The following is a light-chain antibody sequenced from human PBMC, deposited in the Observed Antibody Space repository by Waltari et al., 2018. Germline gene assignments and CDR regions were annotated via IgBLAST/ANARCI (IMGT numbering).Light chain of an antibody. V-gene: IGLV3-1*01. CDR2: QDS. J-gene: IGLJ2*01. CDR1: NLDAKY. Sequence: FGLTQPRSVSVSPGQTASITCFGANLDAKYTCWYQQKSGQPPVLVIHQDSKRPSGIPERFSGSKSGNTVTLTISGTQPIDEADYYCQAWEGSTAIFGGGTRLTVL. CDR3: QAWEGSTAI.